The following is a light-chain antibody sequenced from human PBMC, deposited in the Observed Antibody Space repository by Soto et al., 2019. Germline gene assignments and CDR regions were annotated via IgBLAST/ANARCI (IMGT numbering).Light chain of an antibody. Sequence: DIVMTQSPDSLAVSLGVRATINCKSSPSVLYSSDNKNYLAWYQQKTGQPPKLLIYWASTRESGVPDRFSGSGSGTDFTLNISSLQAEDVAVYYCQHYYSTPQTFGQGTKVDIK. CDR2: WAS. CDR3: QHYYSTPQT. V-gene: IGKV4-1*01. J-gene: IGKJ1*01. CDR1: PSVLYSSDNKNY.